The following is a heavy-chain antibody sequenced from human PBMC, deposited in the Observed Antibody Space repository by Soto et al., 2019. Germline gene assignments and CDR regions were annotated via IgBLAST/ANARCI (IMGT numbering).Heavy chain of an antibody. CDR3: ARDPGMIARAYYFDY. CDR1: GFTFSSYW. J-gene: IGHJ4*02. D-gene: IGHD3-22*01. V-gene: IGHV3-7*01. Sequence: GSLRLSCAASGFTFSSYWMSWVRQAPGKGLEWVANIKQDGSEKYYVDSVKGRFTISRDNAKNSLYLQMNSLRAEDTAVYYCARDPGMIARAYYFDYWGQGTLVTVSS. CDR2: IKQDGSEK.